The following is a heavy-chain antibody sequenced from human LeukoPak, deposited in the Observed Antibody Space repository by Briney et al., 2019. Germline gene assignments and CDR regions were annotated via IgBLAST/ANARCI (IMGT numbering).Heavy chain of an antibody. D-gene: IGHD3-16*01. CDR1: GGAFSSYA. V-gene: IGHV1-69*01. CDR2: IIPIFGTA. J-gene: IGHJ4*02. CDR3: ARDRLGGSTYFDY. Sequence: GSSVKVSCKASGGAFSSYAISWVRQAPGQGLEWMGGIIPIFGTANYAQKFQGRVTITADESTSTAYMELSSLRSEDTAVYYCARDRLGGSTYFDYWGQGTLVTVSS.